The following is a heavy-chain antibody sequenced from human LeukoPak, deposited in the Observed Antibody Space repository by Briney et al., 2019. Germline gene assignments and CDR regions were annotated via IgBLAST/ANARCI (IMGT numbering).Heavy chain of an antibody. D-gene: IGHD4-23*01. CDR1: GFTFSSYW. V-gene: IGHV3-74*01. CDR3: VGDSDYGGYSRFDY. J-gene: IGHJ4*02. CDR2: IKSDGSST. Sequence: PGGSLRLSCVASGFTFSSYWMHWVRHAPGKGLVWVSRIKSDGSSTSYAGFVKGRFTISRDNAKNTLYLQMNSLRGEDTAVYYCVGDSDYGGYSRFDYWGQGTLVTASS.